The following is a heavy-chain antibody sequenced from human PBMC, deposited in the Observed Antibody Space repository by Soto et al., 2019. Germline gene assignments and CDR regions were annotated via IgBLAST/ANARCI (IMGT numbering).Heavy chain of an antibody. V-gene: IGHV3-66*01. J-gene: IGHJ3*02. Sequence: GGSLRLSCAASGFTVSSNYMSWVRQAPGKGLEWVSVIYSGGSTYYADSVKGRFTISRDNSKNTLYLQMNSLRAEDTAVYYCASDGLGDYDFWSGYYRYIWGQGTMVTVSS. D-gene: IGHD3-3*01. CDR2: IYSGGST. CDR3: ASDGLGDYDFWSGYYRYI. CDR1: GFTVSSNY.